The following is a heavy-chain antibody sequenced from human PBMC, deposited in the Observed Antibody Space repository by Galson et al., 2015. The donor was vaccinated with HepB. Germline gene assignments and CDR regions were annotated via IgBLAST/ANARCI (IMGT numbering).Heavy chain of an antibody. CDR3: AKMGSYGDYDFDP. CDR2: IFGSGGST. D-gene: IGHD4-17*01. CDR1: GGAFRNTV. V-gene: IGHV3-23*01. Sequence: SLSLSCAVSGGAFRNTVMTWVRQAPAEGLEWVPSIFGSGGSTFHADSVKGGFTISRDNSKNTLFLQMNGLRVEDTAVYYCAKMGSYGDYDFDPWGQGTLVTVSS. J-gene: IGHJ5*02.